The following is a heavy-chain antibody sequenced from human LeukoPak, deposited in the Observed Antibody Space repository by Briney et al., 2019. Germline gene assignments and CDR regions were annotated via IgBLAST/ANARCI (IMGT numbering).Heavy chain of an antibody. CDR1: GFTFSNAW. CDR2: IKSKANGGTT. CDR3: ATEPDYGGDIH. D-gene: IGHD4-23*01. Sequence: GGSLRLSCAASGFTFSNAWMTWVRQAPGEGLEWVGRIKSKANGGTTDYAAPVKDRFSISRDDSKNTVYLQMDSLKTEDTAVYYCATEPDYGGDIHWGQGTLVTVSS. V-gene: IGHV3-15*01. J-gene: IGHJ4*02.